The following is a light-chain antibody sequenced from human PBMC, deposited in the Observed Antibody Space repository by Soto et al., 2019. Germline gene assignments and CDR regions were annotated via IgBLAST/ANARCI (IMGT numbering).Light chain of an antibody. CDR3: QSYDSSLSGWV. Sequence: QAVVTQPPSVSGAPGQRVTLSCTESSSNIGAGYDVHWYQQLPGTAPKHLIYGNSNRPSGVPDRFSGSKSGTSASLAITGLQAEDEADYYCQSYDSSLSGWVFGGGTKLTVL. CDR2: GNS. J-gene: IGLJ3*02. V-gene: IGLV1-40*01. CDR1: SSNIGAGYD.